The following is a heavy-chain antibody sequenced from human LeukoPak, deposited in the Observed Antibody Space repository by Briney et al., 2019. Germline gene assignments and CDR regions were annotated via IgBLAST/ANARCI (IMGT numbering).Heavy chain of an antibody. CDR1: GYTSIGYY. CDR3: AKDHTIRSFDS. CDR2: INPNSGGT. J-gene: IGHJ4*02. D-gene: IGHD2-15*01. V-gene: IGHV1-2*02. Sequence: GASVKVSCKASGYTSIGYYMHWARQAPGQGLEWMGWINPNSGGTNYAQKFQGRVTMTRDRSISTAYIVLISLRSDDTAVYYCAKDHTIRSFDSWGQGTLVTVSS.